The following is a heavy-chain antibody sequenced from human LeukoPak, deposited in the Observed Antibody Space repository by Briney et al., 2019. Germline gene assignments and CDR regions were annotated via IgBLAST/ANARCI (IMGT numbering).Heavy chain of an antibody. CDR3: TRTYSGSYPVHY. CDR2: IDWDADT. CDR1: GFSLSTSGVG. J-gene: IGHJ4*02. V-gene: IGHV2-70*13. D-gene: IGHD1-26*01. Sequence: SGPTLVKPTQTLTLTCTFSGFSLSTSGVGVVWIRQPPGKALEWLALIDWDADTYYSTSLKTRLTISKDTSKNQVVLTMTNMDPVDTATYYCTRTYSGSYPVHYWGQGTLVTVSS.